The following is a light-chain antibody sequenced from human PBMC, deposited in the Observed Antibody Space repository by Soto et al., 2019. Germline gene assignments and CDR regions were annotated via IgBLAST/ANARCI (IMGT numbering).Light chain of an antibody. Sequence: VLTQSPGTLSLSPGESATPSCRASQTVRITYLTWYQQKPGQAHRLLIFGASKRATGIPDRFSGSGSGRDFTLTISGLEPEDFAVYYCQQYGSSPLISFGQGTRLEIK. CDR1: QTVRITY. CDR3: QQYGSSPLIS. V-gene: IGKV3-20*01. CDR2: GAS. J-gene: IGKJ5*01.